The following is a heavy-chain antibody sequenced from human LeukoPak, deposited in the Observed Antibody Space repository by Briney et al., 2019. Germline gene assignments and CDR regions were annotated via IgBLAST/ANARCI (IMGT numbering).Heavy chain of an antibody. D-gene: IGHD2-2*01. CDR2: INHSGST. V-gene: IGHV4-34*01. CDR3: ARVGGYCSSTSCPNYYYYGMDV. CDR1: GGSFSGYY. Sequence: SETLSLTCAVYGGSFSGYYWSWIRQPPGKGLEWIGEINHSGSTNYNPSPKSRVTISVDTSKNQFSLKLSSVTAADTAVYYCARVGGYCSSTSCPNYYYYGMDVWGKGTTVTVSS. J-gene: IGHJ6*04.